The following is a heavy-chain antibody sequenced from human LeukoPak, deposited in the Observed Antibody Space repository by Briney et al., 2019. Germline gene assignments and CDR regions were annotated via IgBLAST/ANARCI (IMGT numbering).Heavy chain of an antibody. CDR2: ISYDGSNK. CDR3: ARDPGGSGWYGLLDY. D-gene: IGHD6-19*01. J-gene: IGHJ4*02. CDR1: GFTFSSYA. V-gene: IGHV3-30-3*01. Sequence: GRSLRLSCAASGFTFSSYAMYWVRQAPGKGLEWVAVISYDGSNKYYADSVKGRFTISRDNSKNTLYLQMNSLRAEDTAVYYCARDPGGSGWYGLLDYWGQGTLVTVSS.